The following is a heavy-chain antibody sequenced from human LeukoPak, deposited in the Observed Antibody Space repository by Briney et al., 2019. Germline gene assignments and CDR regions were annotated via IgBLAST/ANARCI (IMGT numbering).Heavy chain of an antibody. J-gene: IGHJ4*02. D-gene: IGHD3-3*01. CDR2: INHSGST. CDR3: ARGTNYDFWSGYYHVFDY. CDR1: GGSFSGYY. V-gene: IGHV4-34*01. Sequence: SETLSLTCAVYGGSFSGYYWSWIRQPPGKGLEWIGEINHSGSTNYNPSLKSRVTISVDTSKNQFSLKLSSVTAADTAVYYCARGTNYDFWSGYYHVFDYWGQGTLVTVSS.